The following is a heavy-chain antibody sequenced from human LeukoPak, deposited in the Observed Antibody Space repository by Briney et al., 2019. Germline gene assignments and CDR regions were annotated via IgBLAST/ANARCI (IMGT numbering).Heavy chain of an antibody. Sequence: GGSLRLSCAASGFTFSSYGMHWVRQSPGKGLEWVAFIRYDGTNKYYADSVKGRFTISRDNSKNTLYLQMNSLRAEDTAVFYCATFPYYFDSSGSYYFDFWGQGTLVTVSS. J-gene: IGHJ4*02. CDR1: GFTFSSYG. CDR2: IRYDGTNK. D-gene: IGHD3-22*01. V-gene: IGHV3-30*02. CDR3: ATFPYYFDSSGSYYFDF.